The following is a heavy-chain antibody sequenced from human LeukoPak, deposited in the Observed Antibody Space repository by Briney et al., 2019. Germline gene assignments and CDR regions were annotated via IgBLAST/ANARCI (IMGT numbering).Heavy chain of an antibody. CDR2: INHSGST. J-gene: IGHJ4*02. CDR1: GGSFRGYY. V-gene: IGHV4-34*01. Sequence: SETLSLTCAVYGGSFRGYYWSWIRQPPGKGLEWIGEINHSGSTNYNPSLKSRVTILVDTSKHQFSLKLSSVTAADTAVYYCARQKHFDYWGQGTLVGVSS. CDR3: ARQKHFDY.